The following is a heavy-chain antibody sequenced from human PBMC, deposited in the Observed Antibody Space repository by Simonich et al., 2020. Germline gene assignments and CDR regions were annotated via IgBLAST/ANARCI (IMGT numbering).Heavy chain of an antibody. CDR2: SRGSGGST. J-gene: IGHJ4*02. CDR1: GFTFSSYA. D-gene: IGHD1-7*01. CDR3: AKRSGVSITGTFDY. Sequence: EVQLLESGGGLVQPGGSLRLSCAASGFTFSSYAMSWVRQAPGNVLGWVAASRGSGGSTYYADSVKGRFTISRDNSKNTLYLQMNSLRAEDTAVYYCAKRSGVSITGTFDYWGQGTLVTVSS. V-gene: IGHV3-23*01.